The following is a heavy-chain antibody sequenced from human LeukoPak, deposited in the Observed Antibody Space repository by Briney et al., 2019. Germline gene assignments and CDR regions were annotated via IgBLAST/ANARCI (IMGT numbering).Heavy chain of an antibody. V-gene: IGHV3-23*01. J-gene: IGHJ6*02. D-gene: IGHD5-12*01. CDR1: GGSISSYY. CDR2: ISGSGGST. Sequence: LPSETLSLTCTVSGGSISSYYWSWVRQAPGKGLEWVSAISGSGGSTYYADSVKGRFTISRDNSKNTLYLQMNSLRAEDTAVYYCAKDGYSLGPSFYYYYYGMDVWGQGTTVTVSS. CDR3: AKDGYSLGPSFYYYYYGMDV.